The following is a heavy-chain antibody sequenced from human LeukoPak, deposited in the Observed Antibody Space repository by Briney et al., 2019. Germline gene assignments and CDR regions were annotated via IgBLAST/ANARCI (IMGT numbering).Heavy chain of an antibody. J-gene: IGHJ4*02. D-gene: IGHD3-10*01. V-gene: IGHV3-30*18. CDR2: ISYDGSNK. Sequence: GGALRLSCAASGFTFSSYAMSWVRQAPGKGLEWVAVISYDGSNKYYADSVMGRFTISRDNSKNTLYLQMNSLRAEDTAVYYCAKEAGGSYFDYWGQGTLVTVSS. CDR1: GFTFSSYA. CDR3: AKEAGGSYFDY.